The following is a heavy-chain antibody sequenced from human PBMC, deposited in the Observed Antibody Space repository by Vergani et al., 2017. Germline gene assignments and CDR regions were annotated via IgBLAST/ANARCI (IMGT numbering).Heavy chain of an antibody. CDR1: DSSIMTNPY. CDR2: IHYSGDT. CDR3: AKHRSSGCFYPSSYFYGMDV. Sequence: QVQLQESGPGLVKPSETLTLTCDVSDSSIMTNPYWGWFRQSPGKELDWLECIHYSGDTHYNSSLKSRVSISIVSISKFSLSLSSVTAADTAIYYCAKHRSSGCFYPSSYFYGMDVWGHGTTVTVSS. J-gene: IGHJ6*02. D-gene: IGHD3-10*01. V-gene: IGHV4-38-2*01.